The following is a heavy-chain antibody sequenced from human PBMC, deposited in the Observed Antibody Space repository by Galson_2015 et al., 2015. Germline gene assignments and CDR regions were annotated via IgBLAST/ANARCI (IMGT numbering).Heavy chain of an antibody. V-gene: IGHV3-9*01. J-gene: IGHJ6*04. CDR3: AKVDTAMAPPRSLGMDV. D-gene: IGHD5-18*01. CDR1: VFTFNAYA. Sequence: SLRLSCAASVFTFNAYAMHWVRQAPGKGLEWVSGISWNSGSIGYADSVKGRFTISRDNAKNSLYLQMNSLRAEDTALYYCAKVDTAMAPPRSLGMDVWGKGTTVTVSS. CDR2: ISWNSGSI.